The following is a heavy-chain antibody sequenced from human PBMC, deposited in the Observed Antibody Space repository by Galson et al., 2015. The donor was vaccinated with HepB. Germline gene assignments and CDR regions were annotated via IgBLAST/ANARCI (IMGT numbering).Heavy chain of an antibody. CDR1: GYTFTSYD. V-gene: IGHV1-3*01. D-gene: IGHD4-23*01. J-gene: IGHJ4*02. CDR3: ARAYMGTYPGGTLDY. CDR2: INAGNGNT. Sequence: SVKVSCKASGYTFTSYDMHWVRQAPGQRLEWMGWINAGNGNTKYSQKFQGRVTITRDTSASTAYMELSSLRSEDTAVYYCARAYMGTYPGGTLDYWGQGTLVTVSS.